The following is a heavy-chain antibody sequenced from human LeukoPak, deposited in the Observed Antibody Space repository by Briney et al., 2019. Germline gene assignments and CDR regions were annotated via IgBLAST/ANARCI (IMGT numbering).Heavy chain of an antibody. Sequence: GGSLRLSCAASGFTFSTYEINWVRQAPGKGLEWVSYISSSGSTIYYADSVKGRFTISRDNAKNSLYLQMNSLRVEDTAVYYCAKPYSGTILTGWFDPWGQGTLVTVCS. D-gene: IGHD3-9*01. CDR1: GFTFSTYE. V-gene: IGHV3-48*03. J-gene: IGHJ5*02. CDR2: ISSSGSTI. CDR3: AKPYSGTILTGWFDP.